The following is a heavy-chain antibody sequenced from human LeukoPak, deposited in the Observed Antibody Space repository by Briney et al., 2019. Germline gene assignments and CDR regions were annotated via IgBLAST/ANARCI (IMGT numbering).Heavy chain of an antibody. CDR3: AREYYGSGSYYNIGY. V-gene: IGHV3-20*04. J-gene: IGHJ4*02. Sequence: RPGGSLRLSCAASGFTFDDYGMSWVRQAPGKGLELVSGINWNGGRRGYADSVKGRFTISRDNAKKSLYVQMNSLRAEDTALYYCAREYYGSGSYYNIGYWGQGTLVTVSS. CDR2: INWNGGRR. D-gene: IGHD3-10*01. CDR1: GFTFDDYG.